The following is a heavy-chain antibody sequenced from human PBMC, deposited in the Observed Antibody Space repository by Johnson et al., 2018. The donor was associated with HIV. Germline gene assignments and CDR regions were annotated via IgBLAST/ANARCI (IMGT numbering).Heavy chain of an antibody. J-gene: IGHJ3*02. V-gene: IGHV3-30*02. Sequence: VQLVESGGDVVQPGTSLRLSCEASGLILSGYGLHWVRQAPGKGLEWVAFSAHDGSIEHYADSVKGRFTVSRDHSKDTLYLQINSLRPEDTAVYYCAKDDNLGFWYSDAFDIWGQGTMVTVSS. D-gene: IGHD2-21*02. CDR3: AKDDNLGFWYSDAFDI. CDR1: GLILSGYG. CDR2: SAHDGSIE.